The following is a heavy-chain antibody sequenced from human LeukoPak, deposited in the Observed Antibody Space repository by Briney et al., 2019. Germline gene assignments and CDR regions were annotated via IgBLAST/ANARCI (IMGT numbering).Heavy chain of an antibody. CDR2: IYTSGST. J-gene: IGHJ5*02. D-gene: IGHD5-12*01. CDR1: GGSISSYY. CDR3: ARSGYDSPGWFDP. V-gene: IGHV4-4*09. Sequence: PSETLSLTCTVSGGSISSYYWSWIRQPPGKGLEWIGYIYTSGSTNYNPSLKSRVTISVDTSKNQFSLKLSSVTAADTAVYYCARSGYDSPGWFDPWGQGTLVTVSS.